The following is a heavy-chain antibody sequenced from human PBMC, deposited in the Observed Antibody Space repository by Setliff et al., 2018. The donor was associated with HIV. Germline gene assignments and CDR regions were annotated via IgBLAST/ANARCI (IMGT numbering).Heavy chain of an antibody. V-gene: IGHV4-39*01. CDR3: ARQHSESRDFDY. CDR1: GGSISTSSYY. J-gene: IGHJ4*02. Sequence: PSETLSLTCTVSGGSISTSSYYWGWIRQPPGKGLEWIGSIYESGSTYYDPSLKSRVSISVDTSKNQFSLELSSVTAADTAVYYCARQHSESRDFDYWGQGTLVTVSS. CDR2: IYESGST. D-gene: IGHD2-2*01.